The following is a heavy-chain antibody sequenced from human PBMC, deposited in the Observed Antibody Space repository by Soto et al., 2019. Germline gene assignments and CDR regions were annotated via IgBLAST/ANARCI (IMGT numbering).Heavy chain of an antibody. CDR3: ARVSGSGSYYLFDY. D-gene: IGHD3-10*01. CDR2: INSDGSKT. J-gene: IGHJ4*02. CDR1: GFTFSSYW. V-gene: IGHV3-74*01. Sequence: GGSLRLSCAASGFTFSSYWMHWVRQAPGKGLVWVSRINSDGSKTTYADSVKGRFTIPRDNAKNTLYLQMNSLRAEDTAVYYCARVSGSGSYYLFDYWGQGTLVTVSS.